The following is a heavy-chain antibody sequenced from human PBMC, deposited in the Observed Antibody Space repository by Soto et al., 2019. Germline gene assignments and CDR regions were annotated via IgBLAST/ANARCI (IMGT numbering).Heavy chain of an antibody. CDR2: IWYDGSNK. Sequence: GGSLRLSCAASGFTFSSYGMHWVRQAPGKGLEWVAVIWYDGSNKYYADSVKGRFTISRDNSKNTLYLQMNSLRAEDTAVYYCAREDFDWLTLYGMDVWGQGTTVTVSS. V-gene: IGHV3-33*01. J-gene: IGHJ6*02. D-gene: IGHD3-9*01. CDR3: AREDFDWLTLYGMDV. CDR1: GFTFSSYG.